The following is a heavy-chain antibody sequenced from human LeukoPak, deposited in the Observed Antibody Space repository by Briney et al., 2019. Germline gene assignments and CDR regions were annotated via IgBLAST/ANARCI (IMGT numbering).Heavy chain of an antibody. Sequence: PGGSLRLSCAASGFTFDDYAMHWVRQAPGKGLEWVSGISWNSGSIGYADSVKGRFTISRDNSKNSLYLQMNSLRAEDAAVYYCAQEIGSSGYYSPIDYWGKGTLVTVS. D-gene: IGHD3-22*01. J-gene: IGHJ4*02. CDR2: ISWNSGSI. V-gene: IGHV3-9*01. CDR3: AQEIGSSGYYSPIDY. CDR1: GFTFDDYA.